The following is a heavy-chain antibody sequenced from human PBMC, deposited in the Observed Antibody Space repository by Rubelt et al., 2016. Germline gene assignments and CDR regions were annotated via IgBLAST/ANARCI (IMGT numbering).Heavy chain of an antibody. Sequence: CGGGLVQPGGSLRLSCAASGFTVSSNHMSWVRQAPGKGLEWVSLIYSGGSTYYADSVKGRFTISRDNSKNTVYLQMNSLRAEDTAVYYCARERSIWGQGTLVTVSS. V-gene: IGHV3-66*01. J-gene: IGHJ4*02. CDR1: GFTVSSNH. CDR3: ARERSI. CDR2: IYSGGST.